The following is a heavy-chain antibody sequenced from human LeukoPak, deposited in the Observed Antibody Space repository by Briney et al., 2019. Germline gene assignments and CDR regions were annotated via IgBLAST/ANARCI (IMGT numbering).Heavy chain of an antibody. D-gene: IGHD5-24*01. CDR1: GGSISSYY. Sequence: KPSDTLSLTCTVSGGSISSYYWSWIRQPPGKGLEWIGYIYYSGSTNYNPSLKSRVTISVDTSKNQFSLKLSSVTAADTAVYYCVRQSRDGYNHYFDYWGQGTLVTVSS. CDR3: VRQSRDGYNHYFDY. V-gene: IGHV4-59*08. J-gene: IGHJ4*02. CDR2: IYYSGST.